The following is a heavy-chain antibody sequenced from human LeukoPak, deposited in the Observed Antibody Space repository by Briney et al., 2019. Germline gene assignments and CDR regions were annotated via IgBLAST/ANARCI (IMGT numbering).Heavy chain of an antibody. J-gene: IGHJ4*02. V-gene: IGHV3-48*01. Sequence: GSLRLSCAASGFTFSRYNMVWVRQAPGKGLEWISYISSTLYSTFYTDSVKGRFTISRDNAKNSLFLQMNGLRAEDTAVYYCARSRLTPFDYWGQGTLVAVSS. D-gene: IGHD2-15*01. CDR1: GFTFSRYN. CDR3: ARSRLTPFDY. CDR2: ISSTLYST.